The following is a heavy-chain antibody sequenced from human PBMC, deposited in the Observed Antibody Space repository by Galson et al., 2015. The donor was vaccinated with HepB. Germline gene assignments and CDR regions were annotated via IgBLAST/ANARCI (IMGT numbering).Heavy chain of an antibody. V-gene: IGHV1-69*02. CDR3: ARLDGIAAAGDYFDY. Sequence: SVKVSCKASGGTFSSYTISWVRQAPGQGLEWVGRIIPILGIANYAQKFQGRVTITADKSTSTAYMELSSLRSEDTAVYYCARLDGIAAAGDYFDYWGQGTLVTVSS. J-gene: IGHJ4*02. CDR2: IIPILGIA. D-gene: IGHD6-13*01. CDR1: GGTFSSYT.